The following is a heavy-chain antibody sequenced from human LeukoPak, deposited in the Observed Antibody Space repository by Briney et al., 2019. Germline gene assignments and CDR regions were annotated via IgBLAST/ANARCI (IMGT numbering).Heavy chain of an antibody. D-gene: IGHD3-10*01. V-gene: IGHV1-2*02. J-gene: IGHJ4*02. CDR3: ARGVITMGTDY. CDR1: GYTFSDYY. Sequence: ASVKVSCKASGYTFSDYYMHWVRQAPGQGLEWTGWINPNSGGVNYAQKLQGRLTMTRDTSISTAYMELSRLRSDDTAVYYCARGVITMGTDYWGQGTLVTVSS. CDR2: INPNSGGV.